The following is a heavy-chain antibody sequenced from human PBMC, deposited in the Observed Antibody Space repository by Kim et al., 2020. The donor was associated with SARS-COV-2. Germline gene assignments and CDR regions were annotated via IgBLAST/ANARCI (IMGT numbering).Heavy chain of an antibody. V-gene: IGHV3-23*01. CDR3: ARGGGHDV. CDR2: GGTI. J-gene: IGHJ4*02. Sequence: GGTISYAASVKGRFTISKDNSKKTVDLQMNSLTTEDAAVYYCARGGGHDVWGQGTLVTVSS. D-gene: IGHD3-10*02.